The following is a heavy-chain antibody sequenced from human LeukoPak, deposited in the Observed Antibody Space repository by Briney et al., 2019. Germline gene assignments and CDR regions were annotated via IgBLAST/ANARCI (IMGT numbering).Heavy chain of an antibody. CDR2: INPSGGST. V-gene: IGHV1-46*01. Sequence: ASVKVSCKASGYTFTIYYMHWGRQPPGQGLEGMGIINPSGGSTSYAQKFQGRVTMTRDTSTSTVYMEMSRLRSEDTAVYYCARGGRIAAAGFDYWGQGTLVTVSS. CDR1: GYTFTIYY. J-gene: IGHJ4*02. CDR3: ARGGRIAAAGFDY. D-gene: IGHD6-13*01.